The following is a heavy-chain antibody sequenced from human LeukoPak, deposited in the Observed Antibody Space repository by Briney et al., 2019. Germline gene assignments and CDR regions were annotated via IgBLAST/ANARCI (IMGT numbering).Heavy chain of an antibody. J-gene: IGHJ5*02. CDR2: IRTTAEGAKYA. CDR1: GFSFTDYP. V-gene: IGHV3-48*02. D-gene: IGHD3-9*01. Sequence: GGSLRLSCATSGFSFTDYPMNWVRQAPGKGPEWISNIRTTAEGAKYAYYADSVKGRVTISRDDGKNTLYLHMNSLRDDDTAVYYCATDQRYAFDPWGQGTLVTVSS. CDR3: ATDQRYAFDP.